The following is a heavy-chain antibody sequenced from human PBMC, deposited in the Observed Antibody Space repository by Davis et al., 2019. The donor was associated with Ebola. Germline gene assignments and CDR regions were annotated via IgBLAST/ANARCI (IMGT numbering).Heavy chain of an antibody. Sequence: GVLKISCAAASGFAFSIHWMTWVRQAPGKGLEWVANIRQDGGETYYADSVKGRFTIPRDNAKNSLFLQMSSLRAEDTAMYYCARDGLPAAPNFLGQGTLVTVSS. D-gene: IGHD2-2*01. J-gene: IGHJ4*02. V-gene: IGHV3-7*03. CDR2: IRQDGGET. CDR3: ARDGLPAAPNF. CDR1: GFAFSIHW.